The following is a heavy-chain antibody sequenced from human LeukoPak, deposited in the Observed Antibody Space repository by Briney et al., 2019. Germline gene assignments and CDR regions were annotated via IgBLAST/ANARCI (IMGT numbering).Heavy chain of an antibody. CDR3: ARERRMSGYDLSDAFDI. CDR1: GFTFSSYV. D-gene: IGHD5-12*01. CDR2: ISSSSSYI. J-gene: IGHJ3*02. Sequence: GRSLRLSCAASGFTFSSYVMHWVRQAPGKGLEWVSSISSSSSYIYYADSVKGRFTISRDNAKNSLYLQMNSLRAEDTAVYYCARERRMSGYDLSDAFDIWGQGTMVTVSS. V-gene: IGHV3-21*01.